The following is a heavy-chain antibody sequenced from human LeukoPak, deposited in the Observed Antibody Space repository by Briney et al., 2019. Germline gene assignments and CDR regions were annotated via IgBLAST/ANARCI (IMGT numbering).Heavy chain of an antibody. CDR2: IYYSRST. CDR1: TRSLSSSSYY. Sequence: SQTMSLASTLYTRSLSSSSYYWDWIRQPPGNGLEWIGSIYYSRSTHYNSSLKSRVTISVDTSKNQFSLKLSSVTAADTAVYYCARQYTGIDYWGQGTLVTVSS. CDR3: ARQYTGIDY. D-gene: IGHD2-2*02. V-gene: IGHV4-39*01. J-gene: IGHJ4*02.